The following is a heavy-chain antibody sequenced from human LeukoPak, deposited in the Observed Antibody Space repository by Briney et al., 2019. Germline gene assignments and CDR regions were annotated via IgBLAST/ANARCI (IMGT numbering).Heavy chain of an antibody. D-gene: IGHD3-16*01. Sequence: AGGSLRPSCAASGFTFSGYGMHWVRQAPGKGLEWVAVIWYDGSNKYYADSVKGRFTISRDNSKNTLYLQMNSLRAEDTAVYYCARDYVWGSYGLFDYWGQGTLVTVSS. J-gene: IGHJ4*02. CDR1: GFTFSGYG. CDR2: IWYDGSNK. CDR3: ARDYVWGSYGLFDY. V-gene: IGHV3-33*01.